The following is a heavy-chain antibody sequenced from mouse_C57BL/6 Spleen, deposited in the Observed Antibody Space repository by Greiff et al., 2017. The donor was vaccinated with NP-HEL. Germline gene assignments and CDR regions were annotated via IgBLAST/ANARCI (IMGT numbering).Heavy chain of an antibody. CDR3: ARLDYGSRGYFDY. CDR1: GYTFTSYW. Sequence: VKLQQPGAELVKPGASVKLSCKASGYTFTSYWMHWVKQRPGQGLEWIGMIHPNSGSTNYNEKFKSKATLTVDKSSSTAYMQLSSLTSEDSAVYYCARLDYGSRGYFDYWGQGTTLTVSS. CDR2: IHPNSGST. V-gene: IGHV1-64*01. J-gene: IGHJ2*01. D-gene: IGHD1-1*01.